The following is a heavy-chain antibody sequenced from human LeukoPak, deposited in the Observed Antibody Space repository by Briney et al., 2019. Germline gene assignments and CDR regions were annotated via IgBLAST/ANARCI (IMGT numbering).Heavy chain of an antibody. CDR2: IKQDGSEK. J-gene: IGHJ4*02. Sequence: HPGGSLRLSCAASGFTFSSYWMSWVRQAPGKGLEWVANIKQDGSEKYYVDSVKGRFTISRDNAKNSLYLQMNSLRAEDTAVYYCARDQLPLDRTQTHPFDYWGQGTLVTVSS. D-gene: IGHD6-6*01. CDR3: ARDQLPLDRTQTHPFDY. CDR1: GFTFSSYW. V-gene: IGHV3-7*01.